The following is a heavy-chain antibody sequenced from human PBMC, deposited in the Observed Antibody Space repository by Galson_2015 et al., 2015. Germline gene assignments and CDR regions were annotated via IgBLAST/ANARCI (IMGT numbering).Heavy chain of an antibody. V-gene: IGHV3-30*18. Sequence: SLRLSCAASGFTFNTYAMHWVRQAPGKGLEWVAVISYDGGEKYYADTVKGRFTISRDNPENTVNLQMNSLRGEDAAVYYCAKNAGNQHTRDYDGTHVWGQG. CDR2: ISYDGGEK. D-gene: IGHD2-2*01. CDR3: AKNAGNQHTRDYDGTHV. J-gene: IGHJ6*02. CDR1: GFTFNTYA.